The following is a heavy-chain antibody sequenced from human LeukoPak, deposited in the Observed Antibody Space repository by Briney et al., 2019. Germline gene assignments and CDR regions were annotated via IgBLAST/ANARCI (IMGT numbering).Heavy chain of an antibody. V-gene: IGHV4-34*01. J-gene: IGHJ4*02. CDR2: INHSGST. CDR1: GFTVSSNY. Sequence: AGGSLRLSCAASGFTVSSNYMSWIRQPPGKGLEWIGEINHSGSTNYNPSLKTRVTISIDTSNNQFSLKLSSVTAADTAVYYCARGRGVKYNSDRIYSFDYWGQGTLVTVSS. D-gene: IGHD1-1*01. CDR3: ARGRGVKYNSDRIYSFDY.